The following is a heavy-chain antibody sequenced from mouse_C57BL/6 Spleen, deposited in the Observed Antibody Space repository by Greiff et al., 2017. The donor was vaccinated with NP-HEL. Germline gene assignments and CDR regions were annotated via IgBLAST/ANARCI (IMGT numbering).Heavy chain of an antibody. CDR3: AKGAVVEGFYAMDY. CDR1: GYTFTDYN. J-gene: IGHJ4*01. Sequence: EVQLQQSGPELVKPGASVKIPCKASGYTFTDYNMDWVKQSHGKSLEWIGDINPNNGGTIYNQKFKGKATLTVDKSSSTAYMELRSLTSEDTAVYYCAKGAVVEGFYAMDYWGQGTSVTVSS. CDR2: INPNNGGT. V-gene: IGHV1-18*01. D-gene: IGHD1-1*01.